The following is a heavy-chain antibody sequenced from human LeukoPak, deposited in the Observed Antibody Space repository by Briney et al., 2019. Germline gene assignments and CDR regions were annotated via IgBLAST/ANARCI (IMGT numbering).Heavy chain of an antibody. CDR2: IYSGGST. CDR3: ARGAYKGGNMLDY. Sequence: PGGSLRLSCAASGFTVSSNYMSWVRQAPGKGLEWVSVIYSGGSTYYADSVKGRFTISRDNSKSTLYLQMNSLRAEDTAVYYCARGAYKGGNMLDYWGQGTLVTVSS. CDR1: GFTVSSNY. V-gene: IGHV3-53*01. J-gene: IGHJ4*02. D-gene: IGHD1-14*01.